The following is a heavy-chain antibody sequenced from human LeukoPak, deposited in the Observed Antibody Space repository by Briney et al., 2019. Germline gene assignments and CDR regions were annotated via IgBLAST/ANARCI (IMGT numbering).Heavy chain of an antibody. CDR2: IYYSGST. CDR3: ARVTNYGSGRGSADY. D-gene: IGHD3-10*01. J-gene: IGHJ4*02. V-gene: IGHV4-59*01. Sequence: SETLSLTCTVSGGSISSYYWSWIRQPAGKGLEWIGYIYYSGSTNYNPSLKSRVTISVDTSKNQFSLKLSSVTAADTAVYYCARVTNYGSGRGSADYWGQGTLVTVSS. CDR1: GGSISSYY.